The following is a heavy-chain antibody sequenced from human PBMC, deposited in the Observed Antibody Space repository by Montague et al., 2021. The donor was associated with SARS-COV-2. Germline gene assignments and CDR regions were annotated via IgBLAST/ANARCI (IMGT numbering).Heavy chain of an antibody. CDR3: ARLWDTVYYYYGMDV. V-gene: IGHV4-34*01. J-gene: IGHJ6*02. Sequence: SESLSLTCAVYGGSFSGYYWSWIRQPPGEGLEWIGSIHYSGSTYYNPSLKSRVSISVDTSKNQFSLKLSSVTAADTAVYYCARLWDTVYYYYGMDVWGQGTTVTVSS. CDR2: IHYSGST. CDR1: GGSFSGYY. D-gene: IGHD1-26*01.